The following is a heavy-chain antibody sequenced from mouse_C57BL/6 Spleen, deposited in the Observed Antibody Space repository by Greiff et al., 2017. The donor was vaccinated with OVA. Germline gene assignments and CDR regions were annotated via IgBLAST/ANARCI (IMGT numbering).Heavy chain of an antibody. CDR2: IYPGSGST. Sequence: QVQLQQSGAELVKPGASVKMSCKASGYTFTSYWITWVKQRPGQGLEWIGDIYPGSGSTNYNEKFKSKATLTVDTSSSTAYMQLSSLTSEDSAVYYCARGGVGPNYYAMDYWGQGTSVTVSS. J-gene: IGHJ4*01. V-gene: IGHV1-55*01. CDR1: GYTFTSYW. D-gene: IGHD4-1*01. CDR3: ARGGVGPNYYAMDY.